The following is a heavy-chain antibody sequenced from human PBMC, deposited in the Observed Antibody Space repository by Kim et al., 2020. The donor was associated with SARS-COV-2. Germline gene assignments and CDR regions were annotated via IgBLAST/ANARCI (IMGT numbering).Heavy chain of an antibody. CDR1: GFMFSSHW. D-gene: IGHD3-10*01. J-gene: IGHJ4*02. V-gene: IGHV3-7*01. Sequence: GGSLRLSCAVSGFMFSSHWMRWVRQSPGKGLEWVANIKEDESERYYVDSVKGRFTITRDNAKNSVYLQMNILRVEDTAVYYCATHYGPHDYWGQGTLVT. CDR3: ATHYGPHDY. CDR2: IKEDESER.